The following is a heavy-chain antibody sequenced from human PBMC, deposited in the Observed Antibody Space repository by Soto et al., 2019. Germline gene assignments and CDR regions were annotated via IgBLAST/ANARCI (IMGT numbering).Heavy chain of an antibody. CDR1: GFSFSSHS. CDR2: ISSWSETI. V-gene: IGHV3-48*02. D-gene: IGHD3-3*01. Sequence: PGGSLRLSCAASGFSFSSHSMNWVRQAPGKGLEWVSYISSWSETIYYADSVKGRFTISRDNAKNSLYLQMHGLTDEDTAVYYCKRDSVERLDRYWGRGTLVTVSS. CDR3: KRDSVERLDRY. J-gene: IGHJ4*02.